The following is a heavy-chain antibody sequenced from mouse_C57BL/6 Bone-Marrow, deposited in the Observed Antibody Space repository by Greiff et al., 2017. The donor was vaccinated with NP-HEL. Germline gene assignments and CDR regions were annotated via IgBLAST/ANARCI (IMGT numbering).Heavy chain of an antibody. D-gene: IGHD2-4*01. Sequence: EVHLVESGGGLVQPGGSLSLSCAASGFTFTDYYMSWVRQTPGKALEWLGFIRNKANGYTTEYSVSVKGRFTISRDTSQRFLYLQLHALRAAVSATYNWARSIYYEYADVACYAMDYEGQGTSVTVSA. J-gene: IGHJ4*01. CDR1: GFTFTDYY. CDR3: ARSIYYEYADVACYAMDY. V-gene: IGHV7-3*01. CDR2: IRNKANGYTT.